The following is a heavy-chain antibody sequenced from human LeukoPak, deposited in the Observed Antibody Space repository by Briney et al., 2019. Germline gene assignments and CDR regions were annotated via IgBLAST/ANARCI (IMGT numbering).Heavy chain of an antibody. CDR1: GFTFSSYG. CDR2: ISTSSSTI. CDR3: ARLGAAFDS. Sequence: GGSLRLSCAASGFTFSSYGMHWVRQAPGKGLEGVSYISTSSSTIYYADSVKGRFTISRDNARNSLYLQMNSLRDEDTAVYYCARLGAAFDSWGQGTMVTVSS. J-gene: IGHJ3*02. V-gene: IGHV3-48*02. D-gene: IGHD3-10*01.